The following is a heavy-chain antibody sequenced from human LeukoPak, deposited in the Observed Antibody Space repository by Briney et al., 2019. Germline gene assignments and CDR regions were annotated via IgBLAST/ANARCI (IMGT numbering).Heavy chain of an antibody. CDR1: GYSFTSYW. CDR2: IDPSDSYT. CDR3: ARRNYDILTGYYSLEDWFDP. V-gene: IGHV5-10-1*01. D-gene: IGHD3-9*01. J-gene: IGHJ5*02. Sequence: GESLRTSCKGSGYSFTSYWISWVRQMPGKGLEWMGRIDPSDSYTNYSPSFQGHVTISADKSISTAYLQWSSLKASDTAMYYCARRNYDILTGYYSLEDWFDPWGQGTLVTVSS.